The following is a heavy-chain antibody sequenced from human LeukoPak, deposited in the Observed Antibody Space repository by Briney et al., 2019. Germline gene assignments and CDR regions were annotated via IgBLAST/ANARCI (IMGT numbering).Heavy chain of an antibody. CDR2: IYPGDSDT. V-gene: IGHV5-51*01. Sequence: GESLKISCKGSGYSFTSYWIGWVRQMPGKGLEWIGIIYPGDSDTRYSPSFQGQVTISADKSISTAYLQWSSLNASDTAMYYCSRSPDTQFDYWGQGTLVTVSS. D-gene: IGHD2-2*02. CDR1: GYSFTSYW. J-gene: IGHJ4*02. CDR3: SRSPDTQFDY.